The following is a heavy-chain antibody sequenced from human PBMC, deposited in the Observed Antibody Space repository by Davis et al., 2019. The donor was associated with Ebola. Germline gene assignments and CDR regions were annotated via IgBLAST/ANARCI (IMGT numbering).Heavy chain of an antibody. V-gene: IGHV5-51*01. J-gene: IGHJ2*01. CDR3: ARHSSSSAWYFDL. CDR2: IYSGDSDT. Sequence: KVSCRGSGYSFTNYWIAWVRQMPGKGPEWMGIIYSGDSDTRYSPSFEGQVTISADKSISTAYLQWSSLKASDTAMYYCARHSSSSAWYFDLWGRGTLVTVSS. D-gene: IGHD6-13*01. CDR1: GYSFTNYW.